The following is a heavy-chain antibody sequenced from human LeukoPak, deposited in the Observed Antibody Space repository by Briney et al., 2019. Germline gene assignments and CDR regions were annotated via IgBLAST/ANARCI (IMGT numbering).Heavy chain of an antibody. V-gene: IGHV3-30-3*01. CDR2: ISYDGSNK. CDR1: GFTFSSYA. D-gene: IGHD1-20*01. CDR3: ARCYNWNPPLGAFDI. J-gene: IGHJ3*02. Sequence: PGGSLRLSCAASGFTFSSYAMHWVRQAPGKGLEWVAVISYDGSNKYYADSVKGRFTISRDNSKNTLYLQMNSLRAEDTAVYYCARCYNWNPPLGAFDIWGQGTMVTVSS.